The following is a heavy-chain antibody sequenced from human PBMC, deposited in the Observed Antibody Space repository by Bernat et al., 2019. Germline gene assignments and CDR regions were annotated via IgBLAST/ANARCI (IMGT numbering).Heavy chain of an antibody. CDR1: GFTFSSYG. Sequence: VQLVESGGGVVQPGRSLRLSCAASGFTFSSYGMHWVRQAPGKGLEWVSYISSSSSTIYYADSVKGRFTISRDNAKNSLYLQMNSLRDEDTAVYYCARDPSYYYYYMDVWGKGTTVTVSS. V-gene: IGHV3-48*02. CDR2: ISSSSSTI. CDR3: ARDPSYYYYYMDV. J-gene: IGHJ6*03.